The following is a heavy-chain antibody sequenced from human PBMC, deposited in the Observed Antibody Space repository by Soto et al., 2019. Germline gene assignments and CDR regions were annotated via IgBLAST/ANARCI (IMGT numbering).Heavy chain of an antibody. Sequence: SETLSLTCTVSGGSISSGGYYWSWIRQHPGKGLEWIGYIYYSGSTYYNPSLKSRVTISVDTSKNQFSLKLSSVTAADTAVYYCARGDSSSWYSNNWFDPWGQGTLVTVSS. CDR3: ARGDSSSWYSNNWFDP. J-gene: IGHJ5*02. CDR2: IYYSGST. D-gene: IGHD6-13*01. V-gene: IGHV4-31*03. CDR1: GGSISSGGYY.